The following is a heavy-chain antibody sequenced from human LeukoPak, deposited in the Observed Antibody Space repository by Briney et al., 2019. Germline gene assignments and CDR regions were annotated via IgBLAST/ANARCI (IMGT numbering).Heavy chain of an antibody. D-gene: IGHD3-10*01. V-gene: IGHV1-8*01. Sequence: GASVKVSCKASGYTFTSYDINWVRQATGQGLEWMGWMNPNSGNTGYAQKFQGRVTMNRNTSISTAYMELSSLRSEDTAVYYCARSGAYYYGSGSYPHGPKYGMDVWGQGTTVTVSS. J-gene: IGHJ6*02. CDR1: GYTFTSYD. CDR3: ARSGAYYYGSGSYPHGPKYGMDV. CDR2: MNPNSGNT.